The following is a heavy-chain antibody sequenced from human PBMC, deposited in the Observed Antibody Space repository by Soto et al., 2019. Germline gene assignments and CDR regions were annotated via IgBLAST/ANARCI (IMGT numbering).Heavy chain of an antibody. V-gene: IGHV2-5*02. CDR1: GFSLTTSGEG. CDR3: AHSLRRGYKAWFDS. CDR2: IYWDDDK. Sequence: QIALKESGPTRVKPTQTLILTCTFSGFSLTTSGEGVGWIRQTPGKALEWLALIYWDDDKRYSPSLTTRPTENKDTAKNQVVLTITNTDPMDTGQYVCAHSLRRGYKAWFDSWGQGTLVTVSS. D-gene: IGHD3-22*01. J-gene: IGHJ5*01.